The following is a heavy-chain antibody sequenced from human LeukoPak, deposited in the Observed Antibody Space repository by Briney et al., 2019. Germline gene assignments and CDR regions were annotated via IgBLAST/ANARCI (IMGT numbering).Heavy chain of an antibody. CDR3: ARDGYGDYDGMDV. V-gene: IGHV3-66*01. D-gene: IGHD4-17*01. CDR2: IYSGGST. CDR1: GFTVSSNY. Sequence: GGSLRLFCAASGFTVSSNYMSWVRQAPGKGLEWVSVIYSGGSTYYADSVKGRFTISRDNSKNTLYLQMNSLRAEDTAVYYCARDGYGDYDGMDVWGQGTTVTVSS. J-gene: IGHJ6*02.